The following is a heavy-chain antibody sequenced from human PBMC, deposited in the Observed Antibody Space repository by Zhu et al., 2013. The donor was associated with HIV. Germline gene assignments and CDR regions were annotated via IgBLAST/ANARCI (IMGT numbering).Heavy chain of an antibody. D-gene: IGHD6-25*01. CDR2: LSVYNGHT. CDR3: AREGGIAAISTGMDV. CDR1: GYSFTSYG. V-gene: IGHV1-18*01. J-gene: IGHJ6*02. Sequence: QVQLVQSGVEVRKPGASLKVSCKASGYSFTSYGISWVRQAPGQGLEWMGWLSVYNGHTNYAQKFQGRVTMTTDISTSTAYMELRSLRSDDTAVYYCAREGGIAAISTGMDVWGQGTTVTVSS.